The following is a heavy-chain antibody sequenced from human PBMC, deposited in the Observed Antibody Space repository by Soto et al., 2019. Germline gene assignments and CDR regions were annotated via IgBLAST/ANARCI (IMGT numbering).Heavy chain of an antibody. CDR3: ARDYGDYDFLDY. J-gene: IGHJ4*02. CDR1: GFTFSRYA. D-gene: IGHD4-17*01. Sequence: GSLRLSCAASGFTFSRYAIHWVRQSPGKGLEWVAVISYDGSDKYYADSVKGRFTISRDNSKNTLYLQMNSLRGDDTAVYYCARDYGDYDFLDYWGQGTLVTVSS. CDR2: ISYDGSDK. V-gene: IGHV3-30-3*01.